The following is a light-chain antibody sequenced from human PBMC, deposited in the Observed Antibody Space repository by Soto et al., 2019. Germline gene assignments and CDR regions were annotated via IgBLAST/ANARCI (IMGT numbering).Light chain of an antibody. Sequence: EIVLTQSPATLSLSPGERATLSCRASQSISSYLAWYQQKPGQAPRLLIYDASNRATGIPARFSGSGSGTGFTPTIRRLEPENFALYYCQQRSNWPPLTFGGGTKVEIK. J-gene: IGKJ4*01. CDR3: QQRSNWPPLT. CDR1: QSISSY. V-gene: IGKV3-11*01. CDR2: DAS.